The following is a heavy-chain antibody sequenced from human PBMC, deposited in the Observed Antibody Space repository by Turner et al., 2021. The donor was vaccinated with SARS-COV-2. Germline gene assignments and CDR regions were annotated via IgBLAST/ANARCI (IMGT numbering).Heavy chain of an antibody. J-gene: IGHJ4*02. CDR1: GGTLSTYA. CDR2: IIPIVGTA. D-gene: IGHD3-22*01. V-gene: IGHV1-69*01. CDR3: ARSTAYDSSGSTFDY. Sequence: QVQLVQSGAEVKKPGSSVTVSCKASGGTLSTYAITWVRQAPGQGLEWMGGIIPIVGTANYAQKFQGRVTITADESTSTAYMELSSPRSEDTAVYYCARSTAYDSSGSTFDYWGQGTLVSVSS.